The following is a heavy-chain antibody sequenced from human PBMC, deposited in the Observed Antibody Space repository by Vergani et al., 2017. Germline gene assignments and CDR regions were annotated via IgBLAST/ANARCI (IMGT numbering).Heavy chain of an antibody. CDR3: ARAPFFTMVRGIGRNYFDY. D-gene: IGHD3-10*01. J-gene: IGHJ4*02. V-gene: IGHV4-31*03. CDR1: GGSISSGGYY. CDR2: IYYSGST. Sequence: QVQLQESGPGLVKPSQTLSLTCTVSGGSISSGGYYWSWIRQHPGKGLEWIGYIYYSGSTYYNPSLKSRVTISVDTSKNQFSLKLSSVTAADTAVYYCARAPFFTMVRGIGRNYFDYWGQGTLVTVSS.